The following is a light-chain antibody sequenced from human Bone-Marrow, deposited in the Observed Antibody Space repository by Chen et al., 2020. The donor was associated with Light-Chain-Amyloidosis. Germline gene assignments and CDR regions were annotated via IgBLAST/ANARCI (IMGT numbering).Light chain of an antibody. CDR3: QQYGTSPLT. CDR2: GSS. J-gene: IGKJ4*01. V-gene: IGKV3-20*01. Sequence: DIVLTQSPGTLSLSPGEGANLSCRASQTISSNYLTCYQQNFGKAPRLLIYGSSSRATGIPDRFTGSGSGTDFTLTINRLEPEDFAMYYCQQYGTSPLTFGGGTKVEIK. CDR1: QTISSNY.